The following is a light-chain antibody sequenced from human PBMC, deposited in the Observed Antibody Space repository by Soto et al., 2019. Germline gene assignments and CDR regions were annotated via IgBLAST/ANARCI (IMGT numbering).Light chain of an antibody. J-gene: IGLJ3*02. CDR3: QSYDATNQV. CDR2: EDN. CDR1: GGSIASNY. Sequence: NFMLTQPHSVSESPGKTVIISCTRSGGSIASNYVQWYQQRPGSSPTTVIYEDNQRPSGVPDRFSGSIDSSSNPASLTISGLETEDEADYFCQSYDATNQVFGGGTKLTVL. V-gene: IGLV6-57*01.